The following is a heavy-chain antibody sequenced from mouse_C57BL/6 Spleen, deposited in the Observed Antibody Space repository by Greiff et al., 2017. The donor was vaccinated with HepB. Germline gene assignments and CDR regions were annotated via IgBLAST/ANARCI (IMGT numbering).Heavy chain of an antibody. CDR1: GYTFTSYG. D-gene: IGHD1-1*01. Sequence: QVQLKESGAELARPGASVKLSCKASGYTFTSYGISWVKQRTGQGLEWIGEIYPRSGNTYYNEKFKGKATLTADKSSSTAYMELRSLTSEDSAVYFCARSYYGSSSWYFDVWGTGTTVTVSS. CDR3: ARSYYGSSSWYFDV. V-gene: IGHV1-81*01. J-gene: IGHJ1*03. CDR2: IYPRSGNT.